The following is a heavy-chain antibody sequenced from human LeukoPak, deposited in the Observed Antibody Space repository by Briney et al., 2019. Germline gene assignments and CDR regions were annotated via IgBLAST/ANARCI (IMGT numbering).Heavy chain of an antibody. J-gene: IGHJ4*02. CDR3: ARERPVYSSSLLDY. V-gene: IGHV4-61*02. CDR2: IYTSGST. CDR1: GGSISSGSYY. D-gene: IGHD6-6*01. Sequence: SQTLSLTCTVSGGSISSGSYYWSWIRRPAGKGLEWIGRIYTSGSTNYNPSLKSRVTMSVDTSKNQFSLKLSSVTAADTAVYYCARERPVYSSSLLDYWGQGTLVTVSS.